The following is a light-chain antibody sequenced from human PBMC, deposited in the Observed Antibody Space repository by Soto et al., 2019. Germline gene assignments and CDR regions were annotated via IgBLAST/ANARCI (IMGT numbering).Light chain of an antibody. CDR2: DVS. CDR1: SSDVGGYNY. V-gene: IGLV2-14*01. Sequence: SALTQPASVSGSPGQCITISCTGTSSDVGGYNYVSWYQQHPGKAPKLMIYDVSNRPSGVSNRFSGSKSGNTASLTISGLQAEDEADYYCSSYTSSSTPYVLGTGTKVTVL. CDR3: SSYTSSSTPYV. J-gene: IGLJ1*01.